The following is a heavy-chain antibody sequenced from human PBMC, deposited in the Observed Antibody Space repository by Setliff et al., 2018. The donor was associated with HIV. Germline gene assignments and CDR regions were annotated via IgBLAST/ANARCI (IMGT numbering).Heavy chain of an antibody. D-gene: IGHD3-3*01. Sequence: SETLSLTCTVSGGSISNSRYYWSWIRQPPGKGLEWIGEINYSGSTNYNPALKSRVLVSLDTSKNQCSLHLVSVTAADTAVYFCAREKSITSAWYGGYYFDYWGQGTTVTVSS. CDR1: GGSISNSRYY. CDR2: INYSGST. CDR3: AREKSITSAWYGGYYFDY. J-gene: IGHJ4*02. V-gene: IGHV4-39*07.